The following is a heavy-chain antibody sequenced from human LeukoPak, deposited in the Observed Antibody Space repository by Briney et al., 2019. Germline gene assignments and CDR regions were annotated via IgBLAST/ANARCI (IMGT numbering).Heavy chain of an antibody. Sequence: SVKVSCKASGGTFSSYAISWVRQAPGQGLEWMGRIIPIFGTANCAQKFQGRVTITTDESTSTAYMELSSLRSEDTAVYYCARFPDWGYQSPLFDWGQGTLVTVSS. CDR3: ARFPDWGYQSPLFD. CDR1: GGTFSSYA. V-gene: IGHV1-69*05. D-gene: IGHD7-27*01. CDR2: IIPIFGTA. J-gene: IGHJ4*02.